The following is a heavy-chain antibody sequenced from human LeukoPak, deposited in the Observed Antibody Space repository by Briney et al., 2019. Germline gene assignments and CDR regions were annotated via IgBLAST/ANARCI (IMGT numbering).Heavy chain of an antibody. D-gene: IGHD6-13*01. V-gene: IGHV4-39*07. CDR2: IYYSGST. CDR3: ARAPSSSWYGEYYFDY. Sequence: PSETLSLTCTVSGGSISSSSYYWGWIRQPPGKGLEWIGSIYYSGSTYYNPSLKSRVTISVDTSKNQFSLKLSSVTAADTAVYYCARAPSSSWYGEYYFDYWGQGTLVTVSS. J-gene: IGHJ4*02. CDR1: GGSISSSSYY.